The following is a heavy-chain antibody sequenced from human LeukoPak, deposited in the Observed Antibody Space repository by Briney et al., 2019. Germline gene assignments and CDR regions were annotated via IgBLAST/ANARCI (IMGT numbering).Heavy chain of an antibody. CDR1: GFTFSSYS. D-gene: IGHD1-20*01. CDR2: ISTSSS. CDR3: ARDLITGTTGCFDP. Sequence: GGSLRLSCVASGFTFSSYSMSWVRQAPGSGLEWVSSISTSSSCYAESVKGRFAISRDDAKNSLYLQMNSLRAEDTAVYYCARDLITGTTGCFDPWGQGTLVTVSS. V-gene: IGHV3-21*01. J-gene: IGHJ5*02.